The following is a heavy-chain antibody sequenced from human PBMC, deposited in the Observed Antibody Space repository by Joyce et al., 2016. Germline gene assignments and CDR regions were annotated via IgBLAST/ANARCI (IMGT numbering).Heavy chain of an antibody. CDR2: ISASGGST. Sequence: EVQLLESGGGLVQPGGSLRLSCAASGFTFSSYAMSWVRQAPGKGVEVVSTISASGGSTYYADSVKGRFTISRDNAEDSLYLHMNSLRAEDTAVYYCATWAPTNYDFWSGYSYYFDNWGQGTLVTVSS. CDR1: GFTFSSYA. CDR3: ATWAPTNYDFWSGYSYYFDN. V-gene: IGHV3-23*01. J-gene: IGHJ4*02. D-gene: IGHD3-3*01.